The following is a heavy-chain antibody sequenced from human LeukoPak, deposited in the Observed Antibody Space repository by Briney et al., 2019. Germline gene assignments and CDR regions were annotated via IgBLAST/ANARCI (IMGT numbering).Heavy chain of an antibody. CDR1: GGTFSSYA. J-gene: IGHJ4*02. Sequence: GASVKVSCKASGGTFSSYAISWVRQAPGQGLEWMGGSIPIFGTANYAQKFQGRVTITADESTSTAYMELSSLRSEDTAVYYCARVSLGYCSGGTCYFQDHWGQGTLVTVSS. V-gene: IGHV1-69*13. CDR2: SIPIFGTA. D-gene: IGHD2-15*01. CDR3: ARVSLGYCSGGTCYFQDH.